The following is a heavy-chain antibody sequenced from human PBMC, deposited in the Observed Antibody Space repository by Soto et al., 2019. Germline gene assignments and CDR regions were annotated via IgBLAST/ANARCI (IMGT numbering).Heavy chain of an antibody. V-gene: IGHV3-23*01. CDR2: ISGTDDST. CDR1: GFTFSTSA. CDR3: VREYQLSF. Sequence: VQLLESGGGLVQPGGSLRLSCAASGFTFSTSAVNWVRQAPGKGLEWVSTISGTDDSTYYADSVRGRFTISRDNSKSTLYLQMSSLRADDTAVYYCVREYQLSFWGQGALVTVSS. D-gene: IGHD2-15*01. J-gene: IGHJ1*01.